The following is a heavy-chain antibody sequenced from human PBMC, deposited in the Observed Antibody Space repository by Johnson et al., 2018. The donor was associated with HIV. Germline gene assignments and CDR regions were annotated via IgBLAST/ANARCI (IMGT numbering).Heavy chain of an antibody. Sequence: QVQLVESGGGLVKPGGSLRLSCAASGLTFSSYGMHWVRQAPGKGLEWVAVISYDGSKKYYAGSVKGRFTISRDNSKPTLYLQMNSLRAEDTAVDYCARRTVTALVDIWGQGTLVTVSS. CDR1: GLTFSSYG. CDR2: ISYDGSKK. J-gene: IGHJ3*02. V-gene: IGHV3-30*03. CDR3: ARRTVTALVDI. D-gene: IGHD4-17*01.